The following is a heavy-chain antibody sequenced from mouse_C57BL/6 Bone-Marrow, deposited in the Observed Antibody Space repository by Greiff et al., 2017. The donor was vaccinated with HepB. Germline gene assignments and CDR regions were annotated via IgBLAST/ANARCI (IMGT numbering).Heavy chain of an antibody. CDR3: AREQLRSLAY. J-gene: IGHJ3*01. CDR2: ISYDGSN. V-gene: IGHV3-6*01. Sequence: EVQLQESGPGLVKPSQSLSLTCSVTGYSITSGYYWNWIRQFPGNKLEWMGYISYDGSNNYNPSLKNRISITRDTSKNQFFLKLNSVTTEDTATYYCAREQLRSLAYWGQGTLVTVSA. CDR1: GYSITSGYY. D-gene: IGHD3-2*02.